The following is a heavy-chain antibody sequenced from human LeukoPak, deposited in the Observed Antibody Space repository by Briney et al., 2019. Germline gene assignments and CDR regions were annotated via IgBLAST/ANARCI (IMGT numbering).Heavy chain of an antibody. D-gene: IGHD2-21*02. J-gene: IGHJ4*02. CDR3: AKGPIVVVTAPHFDY. Sequence: GGSLRLSCAASGFTFSSYGMSWVRQAPGKGLEWVSAISGSGGSTYYADSVKGRFTISRDNSKNTLYLQMNSLRAEDTAVYYCAKGPIVVVTAPHFDYWGQGTLVTVSS. CDR1: GFTFSSYG. V-gene: IGHV3-23*01. CDR2: ISGSGGST.